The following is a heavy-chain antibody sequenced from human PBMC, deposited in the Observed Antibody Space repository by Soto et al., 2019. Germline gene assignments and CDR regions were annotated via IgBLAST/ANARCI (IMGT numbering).Heavy chain of an antibody. Sequence: SVKVSCKASGYSFTSCAMHWVRQAPGQRLEWMGWINAGNGNTKYSQKFQGRVTITRDTSASTAYMELSSLRSEDTAVYYCASGIAVAGTYYYYGMDVWGQGTTVTVSS. D-gene: IGHD6-19*01. CDR3: ASGIAVAGTYYYYGMDV. CDR2: INAGNGNT. CDR1: GYSFTSCA. V-gene: IGHV1-3*01. J-gene: IGHJ6*02.